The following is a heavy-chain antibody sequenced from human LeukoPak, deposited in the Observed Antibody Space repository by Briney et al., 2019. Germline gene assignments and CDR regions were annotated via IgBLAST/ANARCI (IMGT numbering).Heavy chain of an antibody. J-gene: IGHJ4*02. D-gene: IGHD1-1*01. CDR2: INPDGNEK. CDR1: GFTFSSYS. Sequence: GGSLRLSCAASGFTFSSYSMNWVRQAPGKGLEWVAKINPDGNEKSYVDSVKGRFTISRDNAKNSLYLQMNNLRAEDTAMYYCAKEEWYSFDNWGQGYLVTVSS. CDR3: AKEEWYSFDN. V-gene: IGHV3-7*01.